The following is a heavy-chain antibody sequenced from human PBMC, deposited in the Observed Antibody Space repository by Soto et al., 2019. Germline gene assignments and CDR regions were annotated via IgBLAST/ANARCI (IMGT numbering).Heavy chain of an antibody. Sequence: GGSLRLSCAASGFTFRNYAMSWVRQTPGKGLEWVSLITTSGDSTYYADSVKGRFTISRDNSKNTLFLQMNSLRAEDTALYYCVFRPLATADTLQSLLYFDYWGQGTLVTVSS. CDR1: GFTFRNYA. CDR3: VFRPLATADTLQSLLYFDY. J-gene: IGHJ4*02. CDR2: ITTSGDST. V-gene: IGHV3-23*01. D-gene: IGHD6-13*01.